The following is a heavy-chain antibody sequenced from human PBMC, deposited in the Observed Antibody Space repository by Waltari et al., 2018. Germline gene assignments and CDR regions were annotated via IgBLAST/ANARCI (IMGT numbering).Heavy chain of an antibody. D-gene: IGHD1-26*01. Sequence: EVLLLETVEGLIQPGVSMRLSVTSHGSHVTRNYLPRVRQAPGKGLEWVSVIYSGGSTYYADSVKGRFTISRDNSKNTLYLQMNSLRAEDTAVYYCAREGGATPFDYWGQGTLVTVSS. J-gene: IGHJ4*02. CDR1: GSHVTRNY. V-gene: IGHV3-53*02. CDR2: IYSGGST. CDR3: AREGGATPFDY.